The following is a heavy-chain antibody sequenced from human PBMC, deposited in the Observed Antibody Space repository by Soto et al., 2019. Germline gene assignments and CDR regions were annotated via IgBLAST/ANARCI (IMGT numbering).Heavy chain of an antibody. CDR2: ISGSGGST. CDR3: AKRPLRYFDWLPGVYYYYGMDV. D-gene: IGHD3-9*01. CDR1: GFTFSSYA. J-gene: IGHJ6*02. Sequence: GGSLRLSCAASGFTFSSYAMSWVRQAPGKGLEWVSAISGSGGSTYYADSVKGRFTISRDNSKNTLYLQMNSLRAEDTAVYYCAKRPLRYFDWLPGVYYYYGMDVWGQGTTVTVSS. V-gene: IGHV3-23*01.